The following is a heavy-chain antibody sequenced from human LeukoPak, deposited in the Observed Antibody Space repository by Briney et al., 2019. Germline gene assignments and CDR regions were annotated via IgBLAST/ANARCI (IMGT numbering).Heavy chain of an antibody. Sequence: ASVKVSCKASGYTFTSYDINWVRQATGQGLEWMGWMNPNSGNTGYAQKFQGRVTMTRNTSISTAYMELSSLRSEDTAVYYCARGIIVVPAATGGSDYYYYGMDVWGQGTTVTVSS. J-gene: IGHJ6*02. CDR1: GYTFTSYD. CDR2: MNPNSGNT. V-gene: IGHV1-8*01. CDR3: ARGIIVVPAATGGSDYYYYGMDV. D-gene: IGHD2-2*01.